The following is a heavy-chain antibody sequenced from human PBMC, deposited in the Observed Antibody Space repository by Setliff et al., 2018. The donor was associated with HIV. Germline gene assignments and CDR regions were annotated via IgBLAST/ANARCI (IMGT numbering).Heavy chain of an antibody. CDR2: IKKDGSDK. CDR3: AKDRLEWLAPDGFDI. CDR1: GFTFSNSW. J-gene: IGHJ3*02. D-gene: IGHD3-3*01. V-gene: IGHV3-7*01. Sequence: GGSLRLSCAASGFTFSNSWMTWVRQAPGKGLEWVANIKKDGSDKFYVDSVKGRFAISRDNAKNSLYLQMNSLGAEDTAVYYCAKDRLEWLAPDGFDIWGLGTMVTVSS.